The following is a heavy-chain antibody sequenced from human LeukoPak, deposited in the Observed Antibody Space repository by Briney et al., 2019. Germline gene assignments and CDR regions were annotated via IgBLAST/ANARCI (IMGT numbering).Heavy chain of an antibody. Sequence: GGSLRLSCAASGFTFSSYWMHWVRQAPGKGLVWVSRINSDGSSTSYADSVKGRFTISRDNAKNSLYLQMNSLRAEDTAVYYCARVYSGSYSYFDYWGQGTLVTVSS. J-gene: IGHJ4*02. D-gene: IGHD1-26*01. V-gene: IGHV3-74*01. CDR3: ARVYSGSYSYFDY. CDR2: INSDGSST. CDR1: GFTFSSYW.